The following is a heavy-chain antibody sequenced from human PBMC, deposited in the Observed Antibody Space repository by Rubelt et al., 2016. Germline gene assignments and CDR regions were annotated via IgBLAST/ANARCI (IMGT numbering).Heavy chain of an antibody. D-gene: IGHD5-12*01. CDR2: INPNSGGT. J-gene: IGHJ4*02. V-gene: IGHV1-2*06. CDR3: ARKAYGSGYFHFDY. CDR1: GYTFTGYY. Sequence: QAQLVQSGAEVKKPGASVKVPCRASGYTFTGYYIHWVRQAPGQGLEWMGRINPNSGGTNYAQKFQGRVTMTRDTSISTAYMELNTLRSDDTAVYYCARKAYGSGYFHFDYWGQGTLVTVSS.